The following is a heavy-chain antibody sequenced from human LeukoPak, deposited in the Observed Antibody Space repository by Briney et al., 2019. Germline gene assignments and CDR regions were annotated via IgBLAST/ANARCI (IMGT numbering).Heavy chain of an antibody. Sequence: GGSLRLSCAASGFTVRSKYMSWVRQAPGKGLEWVSVMYSGGSTYYADSVEGRFTISRDNSKNTVYLQMNSLRAEDTAVYYCAGVTMVRGPHFDYWGQGTLVTVSS. D-gene: IGHD3-10*01. CDR2: MYSGGST. CDR3: AGVTMVRGPHFDY. J-gene: IGHJ4*02. CDR1: GFTVRSKY. V-gene: IGHV3-53*01.